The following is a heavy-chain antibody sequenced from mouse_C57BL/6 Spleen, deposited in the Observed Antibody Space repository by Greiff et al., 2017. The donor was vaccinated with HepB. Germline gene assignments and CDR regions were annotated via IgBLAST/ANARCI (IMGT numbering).Heavy chain of an antibody. D-gene: IGHD2-5*01. CDR3: ARGGSNYVYYYAMDY. CDR1: GYTFTSYW. Sequence: QVQLQQPGTELVKPGASVKLSCKASGYTFTSYWMHWVKQRPGQGLEWIGNINPSNGGTNYNEKFKSKATLTVDKSSSTAYMQLSSLTSEDSAVYYCARGGSNYVYYYAMDYWGQGTSVTVSS. CDR2: INPSNGGT. V-gene: IGHV1-53*01. J-gene: IGHJ4*01.